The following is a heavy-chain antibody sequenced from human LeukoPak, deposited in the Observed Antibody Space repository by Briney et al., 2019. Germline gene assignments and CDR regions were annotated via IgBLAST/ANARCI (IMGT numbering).Heavy chain of an antibody. CDR3: ARVFESPWGFGELLWYYFDY. Sequence: ASVKVSCKASGYTFTSYGISWVRQAPGQGLEWMGWISAYNGNTNYAQKLQGRVTMTTYTSTSTAYMELRSLRSDDTAVYYCARVFESPWGFGELLWYYFDYWGQGTLVTVSS. D-gene: IGHD3-10*01. CDR2: ISAYNGNT. J-gene: IGHJ4*02. CDR1: GYTFTSYG. V-gene: IGHV1-18*01.